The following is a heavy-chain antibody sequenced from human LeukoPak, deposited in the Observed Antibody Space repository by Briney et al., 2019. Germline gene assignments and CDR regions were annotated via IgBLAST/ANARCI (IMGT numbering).Heavy chain of an antibody. CDR1: GFTYSSYA. J-gene: IGHJ4*02. Sequence: GVSLRLSCAASGFTYSSYAMSWVRQAPGKGLEWVSAVSGSGGSTSYADSVKGRFTISRDNSKNTLYLQMNSLRVEDTAVYYCAKSYSGSWYYFDYWGQGTLVTVSS. CDR3: AKSYSGSWYYFDY. CDR2: VSGSGGST. V-gene: IGHV3-23*01. D-gene: IGHD1-26*01.